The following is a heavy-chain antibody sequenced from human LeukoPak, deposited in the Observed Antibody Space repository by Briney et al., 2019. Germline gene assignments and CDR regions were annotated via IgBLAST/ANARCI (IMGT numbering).Heavy chain of an antibody. CDR3: ARGGNTMVRGVSKPFDP. CDR1: GYTFTSYY. Sequence: ASVKVSCKASGYTFTSYYMHWVRQAPGQGLEWMGIINPSGGSTSYAQKFQGRVTMTRDTSTSTVYMELSSLRSEDTAVYYCARGGNTMVRGVSKPFDPWGQGTLVTVSS. V-gene: IGHV1-46*01. CDR2: INPSGGST. J-gene: IGHJ5*02. D-gene: IGHD3-10*01.